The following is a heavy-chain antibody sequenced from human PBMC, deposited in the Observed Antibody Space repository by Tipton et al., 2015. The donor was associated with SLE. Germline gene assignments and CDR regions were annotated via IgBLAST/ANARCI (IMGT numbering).Heavy chain of an antibody. CDR2: IYYSGST. Sequence: TLSLTCNVSAVSVSSSNYYWGWIRQPPGKGLEWIGSIYYSGSTHYNPSLKSRVIISIDTSKNQFSLELSSVTAADTAVYYCARSQWVRFPPNFFSSSMDVWGKGTTVTVSS. CDR3: ARSQWVRFPPNFFSSSMDV. V-gene: IGHV4-39*07. CDR1: AVSVSSSNYY. J-gene: IGHJ6*03. D-gene: IGHD5-12*01.